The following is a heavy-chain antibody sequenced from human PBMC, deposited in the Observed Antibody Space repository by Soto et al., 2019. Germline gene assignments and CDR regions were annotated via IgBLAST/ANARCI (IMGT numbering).Heavy chain of an antibody. D-gene: IGHD1-1*01. V-gene: IGHV3-30*19. CDR1: GFTFRSYV. Sequence: QVQLVESGGGVVQPGASLRLSCVGSGFTFRSYVIHWVRQAPGKGLEWVALTSYDGSNKYYDDSVKGRFTISRDNSRKTVDLHMDSLRLEETALYYCARWGKTGGLEVWGQGTLVSVSS. J-gene: IGHJ4*02. CDR2: TSYDGSNK. CDR3: ARWGKTGGLEV.